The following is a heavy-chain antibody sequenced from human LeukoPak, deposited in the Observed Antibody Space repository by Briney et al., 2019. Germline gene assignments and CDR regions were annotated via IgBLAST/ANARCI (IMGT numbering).Heavy chain of an antibody. D-gene: IGHD3-22*01. Sequence: SETLSLTCTVSGGSISSYYWSWIRQPAGKGLEWIGRIYTSGSTNYNPSLKSRVTISLDTSRNQFSLKLNSVTAADTAVYYCAKSNGYGLIDIWGQGTMVTVSS. CDR2: IYTSGST. CDR3: AKSNGYGLIDI. V-gene: IGHV4-4*07. J-gene: IGHJ3*02. CDR1: GGSISSYY.